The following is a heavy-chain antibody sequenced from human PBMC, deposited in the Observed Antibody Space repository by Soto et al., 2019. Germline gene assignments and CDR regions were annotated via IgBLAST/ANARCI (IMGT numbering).Heavy chain of an antibody. CDR2: INPNSGGT. CDR1: GYTFTGYY. D-gene: IGHD3-22*01. CDR3: ARDWVQDSSGYHGAFHI. V-gene: IGHV1-2*04. Sequence: ASVKVSCKASGYTFTGYYMHWVRQAPGQGLEWMGWINPNSGGTNYAQKFQGWVTMTRDTSISTAYMELSRLRSDDTAVYYCARDWVQDSSGYHGAFHICGHRTMVTVSS. J-gene: IGHJ3*02.